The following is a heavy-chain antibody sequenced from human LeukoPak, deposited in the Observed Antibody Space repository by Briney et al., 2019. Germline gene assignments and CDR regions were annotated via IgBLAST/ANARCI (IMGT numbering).Heavy chain of an antibody. CDR3: AREDIVVVVAAISFEY. D-gene: IGHD2-15*01. J-gene: IGHJ4*02. Sequence: PGGSLRLSCAASGFTFSSYWMSWVRQAPGKGLEWVANIKQDGSEKYYVDSVKGRFTISRDNAKNSLYLQMNSLRAEDTAVYYCAREDIVVVVAAISFEYWGPGNLVTVSS. V-gene: IGHV3-7*01. CDR2: IKQDGSEK. CDR1: GFTFSSYW.